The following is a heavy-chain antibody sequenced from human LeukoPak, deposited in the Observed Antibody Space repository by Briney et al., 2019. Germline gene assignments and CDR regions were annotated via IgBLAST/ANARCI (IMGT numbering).Heavy chain of an antibody. CDR2: INANSGGT. V-gene: IGHV1-2*02. J-gene: IGHJ4*02. D-gene: IGHD1-1*01. CDR1: GYTFTVFS. Sequence: ASVSVSCTVSGYTFTVFSMHWVRQAPGQGLEWMGWINANSGGTNYAQKFQGRVTITRDTSISTAYMELSRLRADDTAVYYCARGSDWNDDYFDYWGQGTLVTVSS. CDR3: ARGSDWNDDYFDY.